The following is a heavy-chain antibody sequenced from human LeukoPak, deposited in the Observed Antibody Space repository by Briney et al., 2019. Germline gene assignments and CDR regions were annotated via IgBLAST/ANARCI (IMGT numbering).Heavy chain of an antibody. CDR1: GFTFSSYS. J-gene: IGHJ4*02. CDR2: ISSSSSYI. CDR3: ARELGYTYNSVDY. D-gene: IGHD5-24*01. Sequence: GGSLRLSCAASGFTFSSYSMNWVRQAPGKGLEWVSSISSSSSYIYYADSVKGQFTISRDNAKNSLYLQMNSLRAEDTAVYYCARELGYTYNSVDYWGQGTLVTVSS. V-gene: IGHV3-21*01.